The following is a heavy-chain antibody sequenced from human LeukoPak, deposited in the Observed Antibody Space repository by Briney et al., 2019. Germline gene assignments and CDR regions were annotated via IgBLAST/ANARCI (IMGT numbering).Heavy chain of an antibody. CDR2: LSNNGNT. CDR1: GGSFGDYY. CDR3: ARAHKDCVSDTSYAPPCY. Sequence: KPSETLSLTCAVSGGSFGDYYWSWIRQPPGKGLEWIGELSNNGNTKYNPSLKSRVAILADRTKNQFSLKLSSVTAADTAVYYCARAHKDCVSDTSYAPPCYWGEETLVTASS. J-gene: IGHJ4*02. V-gene: IGHV4-34*01. D-gene: IGHD2-2*01.